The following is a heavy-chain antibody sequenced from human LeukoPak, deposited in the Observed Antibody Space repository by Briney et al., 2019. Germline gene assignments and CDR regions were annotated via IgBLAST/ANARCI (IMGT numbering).Heavy chain of an antibody. CDR1: GYSFTSYW. CDR2: IYPGDSDT. D-gene: IGHD1-26*01. CDR3: ARHVGASDPADYYYYMDV. Sequence: GESLKISCKGSGYSFTSYWIGWVRQMPGKGLEWMGIIYPGDSDTRYSPSFQGQVTISADKSISTAYLQWSSLKASDTAMYYCARHVGASDPADYYYYMDVWGKGTTVTVSS. J-gene: IGHJ6*03. V-gene: IGHV5-51*01.